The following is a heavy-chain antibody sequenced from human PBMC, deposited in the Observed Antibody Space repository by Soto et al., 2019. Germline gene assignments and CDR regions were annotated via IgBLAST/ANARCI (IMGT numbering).Heavy chain of an antibody. CDR1: GRTFNINADF. D-gene: IGHD1-26*01. Sequence: SETPALTSTVSGRTFNINADFWYLAWIRQPPGKGLEWIGSIDNGGNTHYTAPLKSRVIISADTSKNQFSLSLKSVTAADTAVYYCVKRSLLMAPTWGQGIQVTVSS. J-gene: IGHJ4*02. CDR2: IDNGGNT. CDR3: VKRSLLMAPT. V-gene: IGHV4-39*01.